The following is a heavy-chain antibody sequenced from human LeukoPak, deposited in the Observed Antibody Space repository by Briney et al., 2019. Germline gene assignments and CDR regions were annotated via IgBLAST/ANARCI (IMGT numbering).Heavy chain of an antibody. V-gene: IGHV3-7*01. CDR3: ARVSDYGDPNFDY. D-gene: IGHD4-17*01. J-gene: IGHJ4*02. CDR2: IKQDGSEK. CDR1: GFTFSSYW. Sequence: GGSLRLSCAASGFTFSSYWMSWVRQAPGKGLEWVANIKQDGSEKNYVDSVKGRFTISRDNAKNSLYLQMNSLRAEDTAVYYCARVSDYGDPNFDYWGQGTLVTVSS.